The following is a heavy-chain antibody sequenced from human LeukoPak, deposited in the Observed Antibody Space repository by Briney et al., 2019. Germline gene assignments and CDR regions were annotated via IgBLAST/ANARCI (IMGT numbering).Heavy chain of an antibody. CDR3: AKDLARYCSGGNCPRAFDI. Sequence: GRSLRLSCAASGFTFSNYAMSWVRQAPGKGLEWVSAISGSGGTTYYADSVKGRFTISRDNSKNTLYLQMNSLRAEDTAVYYCAKDLARYCSGGNCPRAFDIWGQGTMVTVSS. J-gene: IGHJ3*02. V-gene: IGHV3-23*01. D-gene: IGHD2-15*01. CDR2: ISGSGGTT. CDR1: GFTFSNYA.